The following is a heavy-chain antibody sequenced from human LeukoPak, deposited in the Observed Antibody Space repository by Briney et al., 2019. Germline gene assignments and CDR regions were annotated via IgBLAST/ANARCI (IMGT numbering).Heavy chain of an antibody. J-gene: IGHJ5*02. V-gene: IGHV1-8*01. D-gene: IGHD6-13*01. CDR1: GYTFTSYD. Sequence: ASVKVSCKASGYTFTSYDISWVRQATGQGLEWMGWMNPNSGNTGYAQKFQGRVTMTRNTSISTAYMELSSLRSEDTAVYYCARRRAAAGTKNWFDPWGQGTLVTVSS. CDR3: ARRRAAAGTKNWFDP. CDR2: MNPNSGNT.